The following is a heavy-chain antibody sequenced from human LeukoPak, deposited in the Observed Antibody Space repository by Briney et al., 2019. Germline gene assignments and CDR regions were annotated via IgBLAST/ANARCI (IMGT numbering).Heavy chain of an antibody. J-gene: IGHJ3*01. Sequence: GGSLRLSCAAAGFTFSRHWMHWARLAPGKGLVWVSRIYTDGSRTAYADSVKGRFTISRDNSKNTLYLQMNSLRAEDTAVYYCGRESYDYTGDSFAFDVWGQGTMVTVSS. D-gene: IGHD2-21*02. CDR3: GRESYDYTGDSFAFDV. CDR2: IYTDGSRT. V-gene: IGHV3-74*01. CDR1: GFTFSRHW.